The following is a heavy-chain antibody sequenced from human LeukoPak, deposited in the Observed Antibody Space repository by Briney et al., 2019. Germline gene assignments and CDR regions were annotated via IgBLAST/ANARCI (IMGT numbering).Heavy chain of an antibody. CDR3: ARSSSGAFDL. V-gene: IGHV3-7*01. CDR2: IKQDGSEK. J-gene: IGHJ3*01. CDR1: GFTFSSYW. Sequence: GGSLGLSCAASGFTFSSYWMTWVRQAPGKGLEWVGNIKQDGSEKYYVDSVKGRFTISRDNAKNLLYLQMNSLRAEDTAVYYCARSSSGAFDLWGQGTMVTVSS. D-gene: IGHD2-2*01.